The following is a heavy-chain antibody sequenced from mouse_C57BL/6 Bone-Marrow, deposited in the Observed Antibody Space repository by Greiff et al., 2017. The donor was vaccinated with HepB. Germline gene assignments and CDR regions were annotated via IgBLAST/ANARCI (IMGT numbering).Heavy chain of an antibody. CDR2: IDPENGDT. CDR3: TTLLPCCYSAMDY. Sequence: EVQLQQSGAELVRPGASVKLSCTASGFNIKDDYMHWVKQRPEQGLEWIGWIDPENGDTEYASKFQGKATITADTSSNTAYLQLSSLTSEDTAVYYCTTLLPCCYSAMDYWGQGTSVTVSA. V-gene: IGHV14-4*01. CDR1: GFNIKDDY. J-gene: IGHJ4*01. D-gene: IGHD6-1*01.